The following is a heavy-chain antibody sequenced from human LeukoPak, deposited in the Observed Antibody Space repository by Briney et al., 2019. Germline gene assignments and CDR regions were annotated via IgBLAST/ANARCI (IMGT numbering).Heavy chain of an antibody. CDR3: ARDSSSILTGYDAFDI. V-gene: IGHV3-9*01. CDR1: GFTFDDYA. J-gene: IGHJ3*02. D-gene: IGHD3-9*01. CDR2: ISWNNDNI. Sequence: GRSLRLSCAASGFTFDDYAMHWVRQGPGKGLEWVSGISWNNDNIGYADSVKGRFTISRDNAKNSLYLQMNSLRAEDTAVYYCARDSSSILTGYDAFDIWGQGTMVTVSS.